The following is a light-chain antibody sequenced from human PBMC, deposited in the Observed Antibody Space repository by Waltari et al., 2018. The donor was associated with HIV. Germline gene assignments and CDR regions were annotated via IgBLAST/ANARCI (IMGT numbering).Light chain of an antibody. Sequence: QPVLTQLPSVSGTPGQTVTISCSGCDSNIGTSSVYWYQVLPGTTPRLLIFSHHERPSGGPGRCSGSKSGASASLTIFGLRSEDEADYYCSTWDKTQSAQVFGGGTKLTVL. CDR3: STWDKTQSAQV. V-gene: IGLV1-47*01. CDR2: SHH. CDR1: DSNIGTSS. J-gene: IGLJ3*02.